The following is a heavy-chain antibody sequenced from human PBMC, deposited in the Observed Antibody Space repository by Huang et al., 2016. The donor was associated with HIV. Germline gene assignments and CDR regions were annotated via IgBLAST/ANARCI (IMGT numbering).Heavy chain of an antibody. V-gene: IGHV4-34*01. D-gene: IGHD3-22*01. CDR2: INHSGTT. J-gene: IGHJ4*02. Sequence: GGSFSGYYWSWIRQPPGKGLEWIGDINHSGTTNYNPSLKSRVTISVDTSKNQFSLKLRSGTAADTAVYYCASGRLINNYYDSSGYSVTFDYWGQGTLVTVSS. CDR3: ASGRLINNYYDSSGYSVTFDY. CDR1: GGSFSGYY.